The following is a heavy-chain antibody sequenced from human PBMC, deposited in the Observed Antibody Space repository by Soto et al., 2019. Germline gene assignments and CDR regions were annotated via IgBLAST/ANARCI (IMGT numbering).Heavy chain of an antibody. D-gene: IGHD6-13*01. CDR1: GFTFSSYA. CDR3: AKDRSIAAAGRGNWFDP. Sequence: GSLRLSFAAAGFTFSSYAMSWVRQAPGKGLEWVSAISGSGGSTYYADSVKGRFTISRDNSKNTLYLQMNSLRAEDTAVYYCAKDRSIAAAGRGNWFDPWGQGTLVTVSS. V-gene: IGHV3-23*01. J-gene: IGHJ5*02. CDR2: ISGSGGST.